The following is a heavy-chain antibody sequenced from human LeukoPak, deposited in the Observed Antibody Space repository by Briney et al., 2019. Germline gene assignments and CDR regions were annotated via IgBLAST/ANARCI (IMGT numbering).Heavy chain of an antibody. CDR3: ARVNDRGGTSPLDY. Sequence: PSETLSLTCGVSNYYISSGSYWSWIRQPPGKGLEWIGSIYHTGSAYYSSSLQSRVTISVDTSKNQFSVKLSSVTAADTAVYYCARVNDRGGTSPLDYWGQGTLVTVSS. V-gene: IGHV4-38-2*01. J-gene: IGHJ4*02. CDR1: NYYISSGSY. CDR2: IYHTGSA. D-gene: IGHD2-2*01.